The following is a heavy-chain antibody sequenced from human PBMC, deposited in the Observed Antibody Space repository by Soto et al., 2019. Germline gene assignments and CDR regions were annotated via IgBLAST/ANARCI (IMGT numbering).Heavy chain of an antibody. CDR3: AKRATTVPTPGNYFDC. D-gene: IGHD2-15*01. Sequence: GGSLRLSCAASGFSFSDYSMTWVRQAPGRGLEWVSTLTPAGTTFYADSVKGRFTISRDNYRNTLSLQMYNLRAEDTARYYCAKRATTVPTPGNYFDCWGQGTLVTVSS. J-gene: IGHJ4*02. CDR2: LTPAGTT. CDR1: GFSFSDYS. V-gene: IGHV3-23*01.